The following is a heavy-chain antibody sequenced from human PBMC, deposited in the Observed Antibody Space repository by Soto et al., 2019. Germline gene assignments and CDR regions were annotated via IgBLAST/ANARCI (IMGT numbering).Heavy chain of an antibody. V-gene: IGHV3-33*01. J-gene: IGHJ6*02. D-gene: IGHD6-6*01. Sequence: QVQLVESGGGVVQPGRSLRLSCAASGFTFSSYGMHWARQGPGKGLEWVAIIWYDGSNKYYKDSVKGRFTISRDNSKNTLYLQMNSLRADDTAVYYCARTSDYYYGMDVWGQGTTVTVSS. CDR3: ARTSDYYYGMDV. CDR1: GFTFSSYG. CDR2: IWYDGSNK.